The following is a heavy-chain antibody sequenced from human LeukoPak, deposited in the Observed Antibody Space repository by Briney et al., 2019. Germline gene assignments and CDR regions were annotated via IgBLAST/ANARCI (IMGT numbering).Heavy chain of an antibody. V-gene: IGHV4-59*01. CDR3: ARDDRYSSSSGYFQH. CDR2: IYYSGST. D-gene: IGHD6-6*01. J-gene: IGHJ1*01. CDR1: GGSISSYY. Sequence: KSSETLSLTCTVSGGSISSYYWSWIRQPPGKGLEWIGYIYYSGSTNDNPSLKSRVTISVDTSKNQFSLKLSSVTAADTAVYYCARDDRYSSSSGYFQHWGQGTLVTVSS.